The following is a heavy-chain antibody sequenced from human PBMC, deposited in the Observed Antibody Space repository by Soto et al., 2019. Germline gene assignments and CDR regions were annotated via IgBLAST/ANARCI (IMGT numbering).Heavy chain of an antibody. D-gene: IGHD3-3*01. CDR1: GYTFSDYY. CDR3: ASHYDMWSGYLSPVDY. Sequence: GGSLRLSCAASGYTFSDYYMSWIRQAPGKGLEWISYIDTSGTKIYYADSVKGRFTITGDNAKNSLYLEMNSLRDEDTAVYYCASHYDMWSGYLSPVDYWGQGTLLTVSS. CDR2: IDTSGTKI. V-gene: IGHV3-11*01. J-gene: IGHJ4*02.